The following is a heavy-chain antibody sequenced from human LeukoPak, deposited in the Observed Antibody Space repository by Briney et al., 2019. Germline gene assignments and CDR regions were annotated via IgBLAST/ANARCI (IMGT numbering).Heavy chain of an antibody. CDR3: ARVPLTRHGYNYDYYYYYGMDV. V-gene: IGHV4-59*01. J-gene: IGHJ6*02. CDR1: GAYISSSY. Sequence: SETLSLTCNVSGAYISSSYWSWIRQPPGKGLEWIGYIYYTGRTSYSPSLRRQVSMSADTSKNQISLKLSSVTAADTAVYYCARVPLTRHGYNYDYYYYYGMDVWGQGTTVTVSS. CDR2: IYYTGRT. D-gene: IGHD5-24*01.